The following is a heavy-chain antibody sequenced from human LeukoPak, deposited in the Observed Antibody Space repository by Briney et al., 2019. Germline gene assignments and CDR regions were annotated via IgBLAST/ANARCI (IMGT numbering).Heavy chain of an antibody. D-gene: IGHD6-19*01. CDR3: ARYVAVAENWFDP. J-gene: IGHJ5*02. V-gene: IGHV4-59*01. Sequence: PSETLSLTCAASGFTFSSYYWSWIRQPPGKGLEWIADIYYSGSTNYNPSFKSRVTMSVDTSKKQFSLKLSSVTAADTAVYYCARYVAVAENWFDPWGQGTLVSVS. CDR2: IYYSGST. CDR1: GFTFSSYY.